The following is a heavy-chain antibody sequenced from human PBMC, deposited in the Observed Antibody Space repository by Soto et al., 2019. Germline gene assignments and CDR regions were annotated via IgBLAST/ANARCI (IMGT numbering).Heavy chain of an antibody. CDR2: IYSGGST. D-gene: IGHD6-19*01. CDR1: GFTVSSNY. V-gene: IGHV3-53*01. Sequence: EVQLVESGGGLIQPGGSLRLSCAASGFTVSSNYMSWVRQAPGKGLEGVSVIYSGGSTYYADSVKGRFTISRDNSKNTLYLQMNSLRAEDTAVYYCAREVGGWGNWFDPWGQGTLVTVSS. J-gene: IGHJ5*02. CDR3: AREVGGWGNWFDP.